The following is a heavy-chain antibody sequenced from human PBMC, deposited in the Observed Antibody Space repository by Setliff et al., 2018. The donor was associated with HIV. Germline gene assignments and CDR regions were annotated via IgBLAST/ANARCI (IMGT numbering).Heavy chain of an antibody. V-gene: IGHV5-51*01. CDR2: VYPGDSDT. CDR1: GFTFTNYW. Sequence: PGESLNISCQGSGFTFTNYWIGWVRQMPGKGLEWMGIVYPGDSDTRYNPSFEGQVTVSADKTITTAYLQLTSLKASDTAMYFCARLPYYVSGGVFDHWGKGTLVTVSS. CDR3: ARLPYYVSGGVFDH. J-gene: IGHJ4*02. D-gene: IGHD3-10*01.